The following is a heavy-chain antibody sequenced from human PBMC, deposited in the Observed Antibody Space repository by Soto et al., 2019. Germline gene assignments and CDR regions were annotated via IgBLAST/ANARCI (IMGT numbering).Heavy chain of an antibody. CDR1: GFNFRIYT. V-gene: IGHV3-23*01. CDR2: ISGSDGKT. D-gene: IGHD3-3*01. J-gene: IGHJ4*02. Sequence: HPGGSLRLSCVGSGFNFRIYTMNWVRQAPGKGLEWVSTISGSDGKTFYADSVKGRFSISRDTSQSTLYLQMNSLRADDTAIYYCARWSYLDYWGQGTRVTVSA. CDR3: ARWSYLDY.